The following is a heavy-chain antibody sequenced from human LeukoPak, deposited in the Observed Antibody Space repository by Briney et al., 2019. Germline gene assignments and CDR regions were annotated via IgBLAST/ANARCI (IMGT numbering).Heavy chain of an antibody. CDR1: GGSISSYY. D-gene: IGHD6-13*01. Sequence: PSETLSLTCTVSGGSISSYYWSWIRQPPGKGLEWIGYIYYSGSTNYNPSLKSRVTISVDTSKNQFSLKLSSVTAADTAVYYCARDIAAAGTHGPYYMDAWGKGTTVTVSS. J-gene: IGHJ6*03. V-gene: IGHV4-59*01. CDR3: ARDIAAAGTHGPYYMDA. CDR2: IYYSGST.